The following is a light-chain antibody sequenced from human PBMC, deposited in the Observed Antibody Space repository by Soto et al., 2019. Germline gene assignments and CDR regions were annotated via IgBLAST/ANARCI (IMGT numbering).Light chain of an antibody. J-gene: IGKJ3*01. V-gene: IGKV1-39*01. CDR3: QHSYSTPRTS. CDR1: RSISSY. CDR2: AAS. Sequence: DIQMTQSPSSLSASVGDRVTITCWASRSISSYLNWYQQKPGKAPKLLIYAASSLQSGVPSRFSGSGSGTDFTLTISSLQPEDFATYYCQHSYSTPRTSFVPGTKVDIK.